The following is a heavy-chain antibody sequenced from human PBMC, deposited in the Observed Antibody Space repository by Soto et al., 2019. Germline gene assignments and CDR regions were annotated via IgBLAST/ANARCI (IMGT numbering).Heavy chain of an antibody. CDR3: ARARGIAVAGHNWFDP. V-gene: IGHV1-69*13. J-gene: IGHJ5*02. CDR1: GGAFSSYA. CDR2: IIPIFGTA. Sequence: SVKVSCKASGGAFSSYAISWVRQAPGQGLEWMGGIIPIFGTANYAQKFQGRVTITADESTSTAYMELSSLRSEDTAVYYCARARGIAVAGHNWFDPWGQGTLVTVSS. D-gene: IGHD6-19*01.